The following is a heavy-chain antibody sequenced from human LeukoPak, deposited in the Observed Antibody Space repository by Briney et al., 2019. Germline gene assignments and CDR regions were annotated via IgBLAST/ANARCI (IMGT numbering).Heavy chain of an antibody. CDR2: IYYSGST. Sequence: PSETLSLTCTVSGGSISSYYWSWIRQSPGKGLEWIGYIYYSGSTNYNPSLKSRVTISVDTSKNQFSLKLSSVTAADTAVYYCARDPGGQGAFDIWGQGTMVTVSS. J-gene: IGHJ3*02. CDR1: GGSISSYY. V-gene: IGHV4-59*01. D-gene: IGHD2-8*02. CDR3: ARDPGGQGAFDI.